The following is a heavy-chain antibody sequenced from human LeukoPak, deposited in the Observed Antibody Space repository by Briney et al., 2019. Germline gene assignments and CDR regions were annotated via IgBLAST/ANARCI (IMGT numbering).Heavy chain of an antibody. CDR1: GFTFSSYA. CDR3: AKDRVTMAGTGQIDY. D-gene: IGHD6-19*01. J-gene: IGHJ4*02. V-gene: IGHV3-23*01. Sequence: GGSLRLSCAASGFTFSSYAMTWVRQAPGKGPEWVSGISGSGGNTYYAASVKGRFTISRNNSKNTLYLQMNSLSAEDTAVYYCAKDRVTMAGTGQIDYWGQGTLVTVSS. CDR2: ISGSGGNT.